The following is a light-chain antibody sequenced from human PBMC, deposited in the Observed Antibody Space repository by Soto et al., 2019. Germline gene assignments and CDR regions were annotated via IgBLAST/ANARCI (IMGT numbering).Light chain of an antibody. J-gene: IGLJ3*02. CDR1: AGAVTSGNA. CDR2: STS. V-gene: IGLV7-43*01. CDR3: LLFHDDAWV. Sequence: QTVVTQEPSLTVSPGGTVTLTCASSAGAVTSGNAPNWFQQKPGQAPGALIYSTSNKHSWTPARFSGSLLGGEAALTLSGVQPEDEADYFCLLFHDDAWVFGGGTKLTVL.